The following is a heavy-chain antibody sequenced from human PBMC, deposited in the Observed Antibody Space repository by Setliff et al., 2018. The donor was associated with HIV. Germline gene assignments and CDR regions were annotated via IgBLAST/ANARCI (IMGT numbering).Heavy chain of an antibody. V-gene: IGHV1-46*01. CDR2: INPSGAGT. D-gene: IGHD3-10*01. CDR3: ARRGPSFRGAEFFQH. CDR1: GYIFSNYY. J-gene: IGHJ1*01. Sequence: ASVKVSCKPSGYIFSNYYLHWVRQGPGQGLEWMGLINPSGAGTSYAQKFEGRVTMTRDTSTDTVYMELSSLKSDDTAVYYCARRGPSFRGAEFFQHWGQGTLVTVS.